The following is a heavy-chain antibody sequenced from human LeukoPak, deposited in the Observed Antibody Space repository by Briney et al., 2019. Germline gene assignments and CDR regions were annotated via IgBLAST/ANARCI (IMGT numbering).Heavy chain of an antibody. CDR1: GGSISTYY. CDR3: ARVPYYHDSSGYYYAYFDY. CDR2: IYYSGST. J-gene: IGHJ4*02. Sequence: SETLSLTCTASGGSISTYYWNWIRQPPGKGLEWNGFIYYSGSTSYNPSLKSRVTIPVDTSTNQFSLKLSSVTAADTAVYYCARVPYYHDSSGYYYAYFDYWGQGTLVTVSS. D-gene: IGHD3-22*01. V-gene: IGHV4-59*01.